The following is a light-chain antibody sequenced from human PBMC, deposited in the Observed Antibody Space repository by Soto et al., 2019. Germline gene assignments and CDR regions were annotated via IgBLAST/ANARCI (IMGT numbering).Light chain of an antibody. V-gene: IGKV1-12*01. J-gene: IGKJ5*01. CDR1: QDLSTW. CDR3: QQANSFPRT. Sequence: DIQMTQSPSFISALIGDRVTITCRASQDLSTWLAWYQQKPGEAPRLLIYAASSLQSDGPSRFSGSGSGTDFTLTITSVRPEDSGIFYCQQANSFPRTFGQGTRLESK. CDR2: AAS.